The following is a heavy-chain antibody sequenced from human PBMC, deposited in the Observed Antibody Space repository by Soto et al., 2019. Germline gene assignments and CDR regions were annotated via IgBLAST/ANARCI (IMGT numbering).Heavy chain of an antibody. CDR1: GGSFSSFS. Sequence: QVILAQSGAEVKKPGSSVKVSCKVSGGSFSSFSINWVRQAPGQRFEWMGGIIPILGTANFTQKFQDRVTFTADESTATAYMTLGSLTSEDTAFYYCTSFDSNGYYARKHYWGPRTQVTVSS. CDR3: TSFDSNGYYARKHY. CDR2: IIPILGTA. V-gene: IGHV1-69*01. J-gene: IGHJ4*02. D-gene: IGHD3-22*01.